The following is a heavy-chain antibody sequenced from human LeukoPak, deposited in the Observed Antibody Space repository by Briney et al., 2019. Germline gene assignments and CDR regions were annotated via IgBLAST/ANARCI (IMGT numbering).Heavy chain of an antibody. CDR1: GYTFTGYY. CDR3: ARRVPYYDSSGYYVDY. CDR2: INPNSGGT. Sequence: ASVNVSCKASGYTFTGYYMHWVRQAPGQGLEWMGWINPNSGGTNYAQKFQGRVTMTRDTSISTAYMELSRLRSDDTAVYYCARRVPYYDSSGYYVDYWGQGTLVTVSS. J-gene: IGHJ4*02. V-gene: IGHV1-2*02. D-gene: IGHD3-22*01.